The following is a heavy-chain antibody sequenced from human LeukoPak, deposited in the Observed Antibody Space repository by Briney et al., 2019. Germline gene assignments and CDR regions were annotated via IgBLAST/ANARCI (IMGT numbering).Heavy chain of an antibody. CDR2: INHSGST. CDR1: GGSFSGYY. CDR3: ARDQYSSSPNWFDP. V-gene: IGHV4-34*01. Sequence: SEALSLTCAVYGGSFSGYYWSWIRQPPGEGLEWTGEINHSGSTNYNPSLKSRVTISVDTSKNQFSLKLSSVTAADTAVYYCARDQYSSSPNWFDPWGQGTLVTVSS. J-gene: IGHJ5*02. D-gene: IGHD6-6*01.